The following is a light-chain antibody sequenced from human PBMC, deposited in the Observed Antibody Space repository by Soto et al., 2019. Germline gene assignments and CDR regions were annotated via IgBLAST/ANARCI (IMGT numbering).Light chain of an antibody. J-gene: IGKJ1*01. V-gene: IGKV3-20*01. CDR2: GAS. Sequence: EIGLTQSSGTLSLSTGERATLSCRASQSLRSTSLACYQQKPGQAPRLLISGASTRAADIPDRFSGSGSGTDFTLTIGRLEPEDLAVYYCQQYDSSPRTFGQGTKVDIK. CDR1: QSLRSTS. CDR3: QQYDSSPRT.